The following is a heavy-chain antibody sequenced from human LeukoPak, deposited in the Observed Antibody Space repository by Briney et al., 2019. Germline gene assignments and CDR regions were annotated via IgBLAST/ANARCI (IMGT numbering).Heavy chain of an antibody. CDR1: GFTFSSYS. V-gene: IGHV3-21*01. J-gene: IGHJ4*02. CDR2: INSDSNYI. CDR3: ATRPSGLMATTKKYFDY. Sequence: GGSLRLSCAASGFTFSSYSMNWVRQAPGKGLEWVSSINSDSNYIYYADSVKGRFTISRDAKNSVYLQMNSLRAEDTAVYYCATRPSGLMATTKKYFDYWGQGTLVTVSS. D-gene: IGHD5-24*01.